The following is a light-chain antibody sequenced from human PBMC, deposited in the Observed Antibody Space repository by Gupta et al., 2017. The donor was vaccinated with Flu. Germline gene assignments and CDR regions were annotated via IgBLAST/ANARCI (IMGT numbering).Light chain of an antibody. J-gene: IGKJ2*03. CDR3: EHESWSPFS. CDR1: QSISKW. V-gene: IGKV1-5*03. Sequence: DIQMTHSPSTLPASVGDRVTITCRASQSISKWLAWYQQKPGKAPKLVIHEASSVESGVRSRFSGSGSGTEITLTISILQRDDFATNYCEHESWSPFSFGQGTKLEIK. CDR2: EAS.